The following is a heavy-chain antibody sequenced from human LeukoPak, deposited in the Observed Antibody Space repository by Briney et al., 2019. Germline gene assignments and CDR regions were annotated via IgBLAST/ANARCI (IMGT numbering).Heavy chain of an antibody. D-gene: IGHD2-8*01. J-gene: IGHJ5*02. CDR1: GFTFSGYA. Sequence: PGGSLRLSCAASGFTFSGYAMSWVRQAPGKGLEWVAAISRSGGSPYYADPVKGRFTISRDKSKNTLYLQMNKLRAEDTAVYDCAKDGIEYCTNGVCRYNWFDPWGQGTLVTVSS. CDR2: ISRSGGSP. V-gene: IGHV3-23*01. CDR3: AKDGIEYCTNGVCRYNWFDP.